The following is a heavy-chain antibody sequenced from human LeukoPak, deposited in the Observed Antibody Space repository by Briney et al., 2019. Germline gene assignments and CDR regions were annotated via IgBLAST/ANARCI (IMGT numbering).Heavy chain of an antibody. J-gene: IGHJ4*02. V-gene: IGHV3-48*01. D-gene: IGHD1-26*01. CDR3: ATESGTYSGTCFDY. Sequence: PGGSLRLSCAASGFTFSNYNMNWVRQAPGKGLEWVSYISSSSNTIYYADSAKGRFTISRDNAKNPLYLQMNSLRAEDTAVYYCATESGTYSGTCFDYWGQGNLVTVSS. CDR2: ISSSSNTI. CDR1: GFTFSNYN.